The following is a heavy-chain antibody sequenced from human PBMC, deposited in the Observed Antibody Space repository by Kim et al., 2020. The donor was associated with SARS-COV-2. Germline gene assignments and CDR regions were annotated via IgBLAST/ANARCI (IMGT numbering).Heavy chain of an antibody. V-gene: IGHV3-9*01. CDR3: AKDHEVVGALRGENYFDY. CDR2: ISWNSGSI. Sequence: GGSLRLSCAASGFTFDDYAMHWVRQAPGKGLEWVSGISWNSGSIGYADSVKGRFTISRDNAKNSLYLQMNSLRAEDTALYYCAKDHEVVGALRGENYFDYWGQGTLVTVSS. D-gene: IGHD2-15*01. CDR1: GFTFDDYA. J-gene: IGHJ4*02.